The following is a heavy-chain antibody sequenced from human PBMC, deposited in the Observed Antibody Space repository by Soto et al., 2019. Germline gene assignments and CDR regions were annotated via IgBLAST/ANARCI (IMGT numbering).Heavy chain of an antibody. CDR3: AKAGIAAAGVYGWFDP. CDR1: GFTFSSYA. Sequence: GGSLRLSCAASGFTFSSYAMIWVRQAPGKGLEWVSAISGSGGSTYYADSVKGRFTISRDNSKNTLYLQMNSLRAEDTAVYYCAKAGIAAAGVYGWFDPWGQGTLVTVSS. CDR2: ISGSGGST. D-gene: IGHD6-13*01. V-gene: IGHV3-23*01. J-gene: IGHJ5*02.